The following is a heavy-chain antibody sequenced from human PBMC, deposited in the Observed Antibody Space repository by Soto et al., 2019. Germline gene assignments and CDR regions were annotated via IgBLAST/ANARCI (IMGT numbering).Heavy chain of an antibody. J-gene: IGHJ6*02. V-gene: IGHV3-15*01. CDR2: IKSKTDGGTT. Sequence: GGSLRLSCAASGFTFSSYAMSWVRQAPGKGLEWVGRIKSKTDGGTTDYAAPVKGRFTISRDDSKNTLYLQMNSLKTEDTAVYYCTTEDSGYEPYYYYYGMDVWGQGTTVTVSS. CDR1: GFTFSSYA. D-gene: IGHD5-12*01. CDR3: TTEDSGYEPYYYYYGMDV.